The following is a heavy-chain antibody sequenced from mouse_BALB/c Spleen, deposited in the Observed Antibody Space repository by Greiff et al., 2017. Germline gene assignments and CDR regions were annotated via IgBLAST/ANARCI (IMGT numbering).Heavy chain of an antibody. V-gene: IGHV1S26*01. CDR2: INPSTGYT. D-gene: IGHD1-1*02. CDR1: GYTFTSYW. J-gene: IGHJ4*01. CDR3: ARRAPYGLYAMDY. Sequence: QVQLQQSGPELVKPGASVKMSCKASGYTFTSYWMHWVKQRPGQGLEWIGYINPSTGYTEYNQKFKDKATLTADKSSSTAYMQLSSLTSEDSAVYYCARRAPYGLYAMDYWGQGTSVTVSS.